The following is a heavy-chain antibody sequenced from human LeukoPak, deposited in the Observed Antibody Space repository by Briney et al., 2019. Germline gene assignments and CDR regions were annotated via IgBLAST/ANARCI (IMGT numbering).Heavy chain of an antibody. D-gene: IGHD6-19*01. V-gene: IGHV3-30*18. CDR2: ISYDGSNK. Sequence: GGSLRLSCAASGFTFSSYGMHWVRQAPGKGLEWAAVISYDGSNKYYADSVKGRFTISRDNSKNTLYLQMNSLRAEDTAVYYCAKDRYSSGWYGDPTALFDYWGQGTLVTVSS. CDR3: AKDRYSSGWYGDPTALFDY. J-gene: IGHJ4*02. CDR1: GFTFSSYG.